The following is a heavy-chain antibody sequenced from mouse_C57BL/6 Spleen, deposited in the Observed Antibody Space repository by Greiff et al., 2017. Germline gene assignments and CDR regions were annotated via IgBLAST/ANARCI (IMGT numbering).Heavy chain of an antibody. J-gene: IGHJ1*03. Sequence: VQLQQPGAELVRPGSSVKLSCKASGYTFTSYWMHWVKQRPIQGLEWIGNIDPSDSETHYNQKFKDKATLTVDKSSSTAYMQLSSLTSEDSAVYYCARFRDYDHLYFEVWGTGATVTVSS. CDR2: IDPSDSET. V-gene: IGHV1-52*01. CDR3: ARFRDYDHLYFEV. CDR1: GYTFTSYW. D-gene: IGHD2-4*01.